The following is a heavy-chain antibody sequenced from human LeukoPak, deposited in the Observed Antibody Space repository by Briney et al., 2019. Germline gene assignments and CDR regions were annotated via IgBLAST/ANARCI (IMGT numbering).Heavy chain of an antibody. CDR1: GFTVSSNY. Sequence: PGGSLRLSCAASGFTVSSNYMSWVRQAPGKGLEWVSVIYSGGSTYYADSVKGRFTISRDNAKNTLYLQMNSLRAEDTAVYYCARPGGDFWSAYPFDYWGQGTLVTVSS. CDR2: IYSGGST. J-gene: IGHJ4*02. V-gene: IGHV3-66*04. D-gene: IGHD3-3*01. CDR3: ARPGGDFWSAYPFDY.